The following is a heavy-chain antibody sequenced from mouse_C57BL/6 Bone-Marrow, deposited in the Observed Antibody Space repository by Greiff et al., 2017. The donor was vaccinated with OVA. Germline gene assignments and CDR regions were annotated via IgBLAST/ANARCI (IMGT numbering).Heavy chain of an antibody. D-gene: IGHD1-1*01. CDR1: GFTFSSYT. J-gene: IGHJ2*01. V-gene: IGHV5-9*01. CDR3: AGRITPFDY. CDR2: ISGGGGNT. Sequence: EVKLMESGGGLVKPGGSLKLSCAASGFTFSSYTMSWVRQTPEKRLEWVATISGGGGNTYYPDSVKGRFTISRDNAKNTLYLQMSRLRSEDTALYYCAGRITPFDYWGQGTTLTVSS.